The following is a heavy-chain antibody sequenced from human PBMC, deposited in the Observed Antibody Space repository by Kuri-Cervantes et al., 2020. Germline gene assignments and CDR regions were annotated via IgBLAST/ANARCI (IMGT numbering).Heavy chain of an antibody. CDR3: AKDGSGSYYNLEGYYYMDV. CDR1: GFTFGDYA. CDR2: IRSKAYGGTT. J-gene: IGHJ6*03. D-gene: IGHD3-10*01. V-gene: IGHV3-49*04. Sequence: GESLKISCTASGFTFGDYAMSWVRQAPGKGLEWVGCIRSKAYGGTTEYAASVKDRFTISRDDSKSIAYLQMNSLKTEDTAVYYCAKDGSGSYYNLEGYYYMDVWGKGTTVTVSS.